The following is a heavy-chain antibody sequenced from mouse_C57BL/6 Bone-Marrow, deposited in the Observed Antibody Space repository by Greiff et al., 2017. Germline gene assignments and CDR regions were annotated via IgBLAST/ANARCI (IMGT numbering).Heavy chain of an antibody. D-gene: IGHD2-4*01. J-gene: IGHJ2*01. Sequence: EVQRVESGAELVRPGASVKLSCTASGFNIKDDYMHWVKQRPEQGLEWIGWIDPENGDTEYASKFQGKATITADTSSNTAYLQLSSLTSEDTAVYYCTTYDYETYWGQGTTLTVSS. CDR2: IDPENGDT. CDR3: TTYDYETY. V-gene: IGHV14-4*01. CDR1: GFNIKDDY.